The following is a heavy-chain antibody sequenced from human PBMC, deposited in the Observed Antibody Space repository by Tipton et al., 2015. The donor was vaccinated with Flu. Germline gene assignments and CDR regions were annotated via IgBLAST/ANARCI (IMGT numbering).Heavy chain of an antibody. V-gene: IGHV3-23*01. CDR3: VRREYSSSSGAFDI. CDR2: ISGSGDVT. Sequence: SLRLSCAASGFTFSNYAMTWVRQAPGKGLEWVSRISGSGDVTYYADSVKGRFTISRDNSKNTLSLQMNSLRAEDTAMYYCVRREYSSSSGAFDIWGQGTMVTVSS. D-gene: IGHD6-6*01. J-gene: IGHJ3*02. CDR1: GFTFSNYA.